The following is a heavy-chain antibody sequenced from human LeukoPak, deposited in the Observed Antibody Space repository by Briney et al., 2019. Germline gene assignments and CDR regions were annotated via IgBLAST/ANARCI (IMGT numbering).Heavy chain of an antibody. CDR1: GFTVSSNY. CDR2: IYSGGST. V-gene: IGHV3-53*01. Sequence: GGSLRLSCAASGFTVSSNYMSWVRQAPGKGLEWVSVIYSGGSTYYADSVKGRFTISRDNSKNALYLQMNSLRAEDTAVYYCAKDFITMVRGVIREDAFDIWGQGTMVTVSS. CDR3: AKDFITMVRGVIREDAFDI. D-gene: IGHD3-10*01. J-gene: IGHJ3*02.